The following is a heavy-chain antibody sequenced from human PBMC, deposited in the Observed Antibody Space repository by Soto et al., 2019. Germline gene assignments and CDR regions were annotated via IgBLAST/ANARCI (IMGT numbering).Heavy chain of an antibody. CDR2: IYYSGST. CDR3: ARRTLTTNNWYFDL. J-gene: IGHJ2*01. Sequence: QVQLQESGPGLVKPSETLSLTCTVSDGSISSYYWSWIRQPPGKGLEWIGYIYYSGSTNCIPSLKSRVTMSVDTSKNPCSLNLTSVTAADTAVYYCARRTLTTNNWYFDLWGRGTLVTVSS. D-gene: IGHD4-17*01. CDR1: DGSISSYY. V-gene: IGHV4-59*08.